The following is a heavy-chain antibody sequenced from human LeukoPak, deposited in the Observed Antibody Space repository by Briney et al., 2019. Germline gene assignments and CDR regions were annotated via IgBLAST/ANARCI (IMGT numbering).Heavy chain of an antibody. D-gene: IGHD2-2*01. CDR2: IYPGDSDT. CDR3: ARHLQCSSTSCSPDYYYGMDV. Sequence: GESLKISCKGSGYSFTSYWIGWVHQMPGKGLEWMGIIYPGDSDTRYSPSFQGQVTISADKSISTAYLQWSSLKASDTAMYYCARHLQCSSTSCSPDYYYGMDVWGQGTTVTVSS. J-gene: IGHJ6*02. V-gene: IGHV5-51*07. CDR1: GYSFTSYW.